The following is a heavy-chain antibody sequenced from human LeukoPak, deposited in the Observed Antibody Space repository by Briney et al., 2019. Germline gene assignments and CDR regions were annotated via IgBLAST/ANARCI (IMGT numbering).Heavy chain of an antibody. V-gene: IGHV3-30-3*01. D-gene: IGHD4-17*01. CDR3: ARAQWDYGDSYVGDAFDI. Sequence: PGGSLRLSCAASGFTFSSYWMSWVRQAPGKGLEWVAVISYDGSNKYYADSVKGRFTISRDNSKNTLYLQMNSLRAEDTAVYYCARAQWDYGDSYVGDAFDIWGQGTMVTVSS. J-gene: IGHJ3*02. CDR2: ISYDGSNK. CDR1: GFTFSSYW.